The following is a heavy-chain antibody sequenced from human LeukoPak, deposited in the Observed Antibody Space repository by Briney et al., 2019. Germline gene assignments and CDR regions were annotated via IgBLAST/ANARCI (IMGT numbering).Heavy chain of an antibody. CDR3: ARGPLAAAGDY. V-gene: IGHV3-21*01. CDR2: ISSSSSYI. D-gene: IGHD6-13*01. Sequence: GGSLRLSCAASGLTFSSYRMNWVRQAPGKGLEWVSSISSSSSYIYYADSVKGRFTISRDNAKNSLYLQMNSLRAEDTAVYYCARGPLAAAGDYWGQGTLVTVSS. J-gene: IGHJ4*02. CDR1: GLTFSSYR.